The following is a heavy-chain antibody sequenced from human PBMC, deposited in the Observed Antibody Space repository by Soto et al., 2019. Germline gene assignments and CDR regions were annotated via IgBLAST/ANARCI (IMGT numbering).Heavy chain of an antibody. Sequence: QITLKESGPTLVKPTQTLTLTCTFSGFSLSTSGVGVGWIRQPPGKALEWLALVYCDDEKRYSPALKSRLTITKDTTKNQVILTMTNRDPADTATYYCAHGPKLESITARPGWFDPWGQGTLDTVSS. J-gene: IGHJ5*02. D-gene: IGHD6-6*01. CDR1: GFSLSTSGVG. CDR3: AHGPKLESITARPGWFDP. CDR2: VYCDDEK. V-gene: IGHV2-5*02.